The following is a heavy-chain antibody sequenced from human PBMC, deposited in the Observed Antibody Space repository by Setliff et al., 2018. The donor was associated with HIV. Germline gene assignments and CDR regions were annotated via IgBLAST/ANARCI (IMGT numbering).Heavy chain of an antibody. V-gene: IGHV4-59*12. CDR1: GVSISNYY. CDR2: MYYSGNT. D-gene: IGHD3-22*01. CDR3: ARRGDSSGYYDAFDV. Sequence: SETLSLTCTVSGVSISNYYWSRIRQPPGKGLEWIGYMYYSGNTNYNPSLKSRVTISVDKSKNQFSLKLNSVTAADTAMYYCARRGDSSGYYDAFDVWGQGTKVTVSS. J-gene: IGHJ3*01.